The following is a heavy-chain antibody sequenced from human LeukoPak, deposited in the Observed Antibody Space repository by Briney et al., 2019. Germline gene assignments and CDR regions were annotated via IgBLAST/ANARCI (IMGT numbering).Heavy chain of an antibody. CDR2: ISAYNGNT. Sequence: GASVKVSCKASGYTFTSYGISWVRQAPGQGLEWMGWISAYNGNTNYAQKLQGRVTMTTDTSTSTAYMELRSLRSDDTAVYYCARVVGYDYVWGSYRSIRDYWGQGTLVTVSS. D-gene: IGHD3-16*02. J-gene: IGHJ4*02. CDR1: GYTFTSYG. V-gene: IGHV1-18*01. CDR3: ARVVGYDYVWGSYRSIRDY.